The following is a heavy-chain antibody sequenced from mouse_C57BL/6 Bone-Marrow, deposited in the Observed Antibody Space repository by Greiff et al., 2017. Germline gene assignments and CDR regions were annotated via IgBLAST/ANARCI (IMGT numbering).Heavy chain of an antibody. CDR1: GYTFSDYY. J-gene: IGHJ4*01. V-gene: IGHV1-19*01. Sequence: DVQLQESGPVLVKPGASVKMSCKASGYTFSDYYMNWVKQSHGKSLEWIGVINPYNGGTSYNQKFKGKATLTVDKSSSTAYMELNSLTSEDSAVYYCARADRGQVGYSYAMDYWGQGTSVTVSS. D-gene: IGHD2-12*01. CDR3: ARADRGQVGYSYAMDY. CDR2: INPYNGGT.